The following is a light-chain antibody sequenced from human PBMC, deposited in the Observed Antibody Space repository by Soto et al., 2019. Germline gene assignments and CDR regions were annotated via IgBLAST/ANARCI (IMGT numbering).Light chain of an antibody. J-gene: IGKJ1*01. V-gene: IGKV3-20*01. CDR3: QQYGSSPPRT. CDR2: GAS. CDR1: QSVTNNY. Sequence: EIVLTQSPGTLSSSPGERATLSCRASQSVTNNYLAWYQQKPGQAPKLLIYGASSRATGIPDRFSGSGSGTDFTLTISRLEPEDFAVYYCQQYGSSPPRTFGQGTKVEIK.